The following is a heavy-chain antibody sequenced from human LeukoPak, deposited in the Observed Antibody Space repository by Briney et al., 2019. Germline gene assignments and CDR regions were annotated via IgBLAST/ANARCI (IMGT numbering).Heavy chain of an antibody. CDR1: GFTFSNSA. CDR2: VSYDGTDK. CDR3: ARPGYCSGGICYKPPDY. D-gene: IGHD2-15*01. Sequence: GGSLRLSCAASGFTFSNSAMHWVRQAPGKGLEWVAGVSYDGTDKYYGDSVKGRFTISRDNSKNTLYLQMNSLRDEDTAQYYCARPGYCSGGICYKPPDYWGQGTLVTVSS. V-gene: IGHV3-30-3*01. J-gene: IGHJ4*02.